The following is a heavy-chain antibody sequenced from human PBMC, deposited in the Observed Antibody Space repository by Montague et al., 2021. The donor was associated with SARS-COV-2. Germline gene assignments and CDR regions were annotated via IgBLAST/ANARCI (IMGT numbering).Heavy chain of an antibody. Sequence: LSLTCAVSGGSSKWWSWVRQPPGKGLEWIGEIYHSGSTNYNPSLKSRVTISVDKSKNQFSLKLSSVTAADTAVYYCARMYYHILTDYYYLDYWGQGTLVTVSS. CDR3: ARMYYHILTDYYYLDY. V-gene: IGHV4-4*02. CDR2: IYHSGST. CDR1: GGSSKW. J-gene: IGHJ4*02. D-gene: IGHD3-9*01.